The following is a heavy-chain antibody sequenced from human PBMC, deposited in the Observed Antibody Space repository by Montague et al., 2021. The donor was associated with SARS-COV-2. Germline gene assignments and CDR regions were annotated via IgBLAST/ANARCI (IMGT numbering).Heavy chain of an antibody. CDR1: GDSVSRNSAA. D-gene: IGHD1-26*01. CDR2: IYYRSKWYN. J-gene: IGHJ4*02. Sequence: CAISGDSVSRNSAAWNWIRQSPSRGLEWPGRIYYRSKWYNDYAVSVKSRITINPDTSKNQISLQLNSVTPEDTAVYYCARTSASSDYWGQGTLVTVSS. CDR3: ARTSASSDY. V-gene: IGHV6-1*01.